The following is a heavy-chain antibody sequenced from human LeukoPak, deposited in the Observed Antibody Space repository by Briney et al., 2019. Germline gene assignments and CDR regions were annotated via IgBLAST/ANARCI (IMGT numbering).Heavy chain of an antibody. J-gene: IGHJ3*02. CDR3: ARVGYYYDSSGSHDAFDI. D-gene: IGHD3-22*01. CDR1: GDSISSSNCY. Sequence: SSETLSLTCTVSGDSISSSNCYWGWIRQPPGKGLEWIGSIYYSGSTNYNPSLKSRVTISVDTSKNQFSLKLSSVTAADTAVYYCARVGYYYDSSGSHDAFDIWGQGTMVTVSS. CDR2: IYYSGST. V-gene: IGHV4-39*07.